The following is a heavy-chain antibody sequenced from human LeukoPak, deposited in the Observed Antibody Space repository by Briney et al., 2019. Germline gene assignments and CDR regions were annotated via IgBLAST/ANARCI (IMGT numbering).Heavy chain of an antibody. CDR2: MNPNSGNT. J-gene: IGHJ5*02. CDR3: ARALRYFDWLLLGRQYNWFDP. Sequence: ASVKVSCKASGYTFTSYDINWVRQATGQGLEWMGWMNPNSGNTGYAQKFQGRVTMTRNTSISTAYMELGSLRSEDTAVYYCARALRYFDWLLLGRQYNWFDPWGQGTLVTVSS. D-gene: IGHD3-9*01. CDR1: GYTFTSYD. V-gene: IGHV1-8*01.